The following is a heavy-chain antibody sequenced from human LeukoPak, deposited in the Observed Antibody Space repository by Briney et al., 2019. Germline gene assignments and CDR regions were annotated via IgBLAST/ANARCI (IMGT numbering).Heavy chain of an antibody. CDR3: ARDRRPSIVGAWSPPDY. CDR1: GYTFTSYY. CDR2: INPSGGST. J-gene: IGHJ4*02. V-gene: IGHV1-46*01. D-gene: IGHD1-26*01. Sequence: GASVKVSCKASGYTFTSYYMHWVRQAPGQGLEWMGIINPSGGSTSYAQKFQGRVTMTGDTSTSTVYMELSSLRSEDTAVYYCARDRRPSIVGAWSPPDYWGQGTLVTVSS.